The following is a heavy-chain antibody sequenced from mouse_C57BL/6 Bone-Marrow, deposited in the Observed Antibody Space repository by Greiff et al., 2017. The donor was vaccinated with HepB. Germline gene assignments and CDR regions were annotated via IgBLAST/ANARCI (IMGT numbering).Heavy chain of an antibody. V-gene: IGHV7-1*01. CDR2: SRNKANDYTT. Sequence: EVMLVESGGGLVQSGRSLRLSCATSGFTFSDFYMEWVRQAPGKGLEWIAASRNKANDYTTEYSASVKGRFIVSRDTSQSILYLQMNALRAEDTAIYYCARDDRGYFDVWGTGTTVTVSS. CDR3: ARDDRGYFDV. J-gene: IGHJ1*03. CDR1: GFTFSDFY.